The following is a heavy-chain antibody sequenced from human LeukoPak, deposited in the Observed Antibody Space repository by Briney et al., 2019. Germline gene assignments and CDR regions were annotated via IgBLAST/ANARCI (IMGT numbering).Heavy chain of an antibody. V-gene: IGHV1-2*04. Sequence: ASVKVSCKASGYTFTDYYMHWVRQAPGQGLEWMGWINPNSGDTNYAQKFQGWVTMTRDTSISTAYMELSSLTSDDTAVYYCASDRSYDKGPLDYWGQGTLVTVSS. J-gene: IGHJ4*02. CDR1: GYTFTDYY. CDR3: ASDRSYDKGPLDY. D-gene: IGHD3-22*01. CDR2: INPNSGDT.